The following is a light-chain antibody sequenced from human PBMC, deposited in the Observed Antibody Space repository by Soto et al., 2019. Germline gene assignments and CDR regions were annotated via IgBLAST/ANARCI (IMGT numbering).Light chain of an antibody. CDR3: SSYTTSSTVV. J-gene: IGLJ1*01. V-gene: IGLV2-14*03. CDR1: SSDVGGYNF. Sequence: QSALTQPASVFGSPGQSITISCTGTSSDVGGYNFVSWYQQLPGKAPKLMIYEVTSRPSGVSNHFSGSKSGNTASLTISGLQSEDEAEYYCSSYTTSSTVVFGTGTKVTVL. CDR2: EVT.